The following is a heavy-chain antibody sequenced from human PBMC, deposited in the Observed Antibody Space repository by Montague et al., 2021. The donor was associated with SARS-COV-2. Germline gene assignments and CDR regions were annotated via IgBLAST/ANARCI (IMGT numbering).Heavy chain of an antibody. CDR1: GDSVVGLRRR. J-gene: IGHJ6*02. V-gene: IGHV6-1*01. Sequence: CAISGDSVVGLRRRWEEDTSELQSRFDLVCRPLHRKKRYNDYAVXVRGRVTINPDTSKNQFSLQLNSVTPEDTAIYYCTSGREGNYNVMDVWGQGTTVTVSS. D-gene: IGHD1-1*01. CDR3: TSGREGNYNVMDV. CDR2: PLHRKKRYN.